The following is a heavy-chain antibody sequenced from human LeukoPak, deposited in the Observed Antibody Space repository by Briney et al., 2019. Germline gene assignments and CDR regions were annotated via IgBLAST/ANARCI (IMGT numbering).Heavy chain of an antibody. J-gene: IGHJ4*02. CDR2: INHSGST. CDR1: GGSFSGNY. V-gene: IGHV4-34*01. D-gene: IGHD3-22*01. Sequence: SETLSLTCAVYGGSFSGNYWSWIRQPPGKGLEWIGEINHSGSTNYNPSLKSRVTISVDTSKNQFSLKLSSVTAADTAVYYCARGRYYDPPGAFDYWGQGTLVTVSS. CDR3: ARGRYYDPPGAFDY.